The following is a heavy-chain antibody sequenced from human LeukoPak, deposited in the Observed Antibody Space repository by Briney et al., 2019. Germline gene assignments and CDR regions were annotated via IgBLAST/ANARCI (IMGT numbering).Heavy chain of an antibody. CDR3: ARAEWELLGA. Sequence: SETLSLTCTVSGGSISSSSYYWGWIRQPPGKGLEWIGSIYYSGSTYYNPSLKSRVTISVDTSKNQFSLKLSSVTAADTAVYHCARAEWELLGAWGQGNLVTVSS. J-gene: IGHJ5*02. CDR1: GGSISSSSYY. CDR2: IYYSGST. V-gene: IGHV4-39*07. D-gene: IGHD1-26*01.